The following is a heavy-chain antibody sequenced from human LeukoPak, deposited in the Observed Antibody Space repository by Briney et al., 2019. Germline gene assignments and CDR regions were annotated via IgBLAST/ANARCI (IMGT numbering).Heavy chain of an antibody. V-gene: IGHV3-30-3*01. CDR2: ISYDGSNK. J-gene: IGHJ1*01. D-gene: IGHD3-3*01. Sequence: GGSLRLSCAASGFTFSSYAMHWVRQAPGKGLEWVAVISYDGSNKYYADSVKGRFTISRDNSKNTLYLQMNSLRAEDTAVHYCASGYDFWSGYYPSAEYFQHWGQGTLVTVSS. CDR1: GFTFSSYA. CDR3: ASGYDFWSGYYPSAEYFQH.